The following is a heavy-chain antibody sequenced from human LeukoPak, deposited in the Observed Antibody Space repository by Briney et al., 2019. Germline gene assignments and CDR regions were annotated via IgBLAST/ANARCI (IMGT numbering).Heavy chain of an antibody. D-gene: IGHD4-17*01. V-gene: IGHV4-34*01. CDR2: INHSGST. Sequence: SETLSLTCAVHGGSLSGYYWCSIRQPPGKGLEWIGEINHSGSTNYNPSLKSRVTISVDTSKNQFSLKLSSVTAADTAVYYCARERGTTGPRGYYYYRDVWGKGTTVTVSS. CDR3: ARERGTTGPRGYYYYRDV. CDR1: GGSLSGYY. J-gene: IGHJ6*03.